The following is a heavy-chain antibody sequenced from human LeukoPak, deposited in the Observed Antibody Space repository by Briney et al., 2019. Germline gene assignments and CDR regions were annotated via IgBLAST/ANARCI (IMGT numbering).Heavy chain of an antibody. CDR2: IYYSGST. CDR1: GGSISSGDYY. Sequence: SETLSLTCTVSGGSISSGDYYWSWIRQPPGKGLEWIGYIYYSGSTYYNPSLKSRVTISVDTSKNQFSLQLSSVTAADTAVYYCARDRHTAAAVYYYYMDVWGKGTPVTVSS. D-gene: IGHD6-13*01. J-gene: IGHJ6*03. V-gene: IGHV4-30-4*08. CDR3: ARDRHTAAAVYYYYMDV.